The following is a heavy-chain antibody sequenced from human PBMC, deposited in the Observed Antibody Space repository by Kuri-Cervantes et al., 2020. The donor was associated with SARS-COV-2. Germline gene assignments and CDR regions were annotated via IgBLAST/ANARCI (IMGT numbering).Heavy chain of an antibody. J-gene: IGHJ2*01. Sequence: SETLSLTCTVSGGSISSYYWSWIRQPPGKGLEWIGSIYHSGSTYYNPSLKSRVTISVDTSKNQFSLKLSSVTAADTAVYYCARFRIAATSGNWYFDLWGRGTLVTVSS. D-gene: IGHD6-13*01. CDR3: ARFRIAATSGNWYFDL. CDR1: GGSISSYY. V-gene: IGHV4-59*05. CDR2: IYHSGST.